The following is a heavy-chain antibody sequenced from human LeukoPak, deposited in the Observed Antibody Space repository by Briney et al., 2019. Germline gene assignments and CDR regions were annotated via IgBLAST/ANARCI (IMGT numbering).Heavy chain of an antibody. CDR3: AKEFTSYTSGWFFQH. CDR2: ISYDGRTT. V-gene: IGHV3-30*18. D-gene: IGHD6-13*01. CDR1: GSTFSNYG. Sequence: GGSLRLSCAASGSTFSNYGMQWVRQAPGKGPEWLAVISYDGRTTFYADSVKGRFTISRDNSKNTVGLQMSSLSAEDTAVYYCAKEFTSYTSGWFFQHWGQGTLVTVSS. J-gene: IGHJ1*01.